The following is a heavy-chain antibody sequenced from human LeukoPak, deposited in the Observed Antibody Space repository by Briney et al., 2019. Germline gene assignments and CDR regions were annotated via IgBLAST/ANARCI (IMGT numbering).Heavy chain of an antibody. CDR2: IWYDGSNK. J-gene: IGHJ3*02. D-gene: IGHD5-24*01. Sequence: GRSLRLSCAASGFTFSSYGMHWVRQAPGKGLEWVAVIWYDGSNKYYADSVKGRFTISRDNSKNTLYLQMNSLRAEDTAVYYCARPRNGYNHGAFDIWGQGTMVTVSS. CDR3: ARPRNGYNHGAFDI. V-gene: IGHV3-33*01. CDR1: GFTFSSYG.